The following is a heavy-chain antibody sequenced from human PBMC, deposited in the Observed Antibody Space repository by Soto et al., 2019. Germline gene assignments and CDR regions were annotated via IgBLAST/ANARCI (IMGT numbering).Heavy chain of an antibody. J-gene: IGHJ5*01. CDR1: GFTFSNAW. D-gene: IGHD1-26*01. CDR2: IKSKTDGGTT. Sequence: EVQLVESGGGLVKPGGSLRLSCAASGFTFSNAWMSWVRQAPGKGLEWVGRIKSKTDGGTTDYAAPVKGRFTISRDDSKNTLYLQMNSLKTEDTAVYYCAKAGGSYFVIPDSWGQGTLVTVSS. CDR3: AKAGGSYFVIPDS. V-gene: IGHV3-15*01.